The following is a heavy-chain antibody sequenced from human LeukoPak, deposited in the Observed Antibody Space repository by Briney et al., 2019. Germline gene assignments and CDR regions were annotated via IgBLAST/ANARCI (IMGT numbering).Heavy chain of an antibody. CDR1: GGSISSYY. CDR2: IYYSGST. CDR3: ARRGGMITFGGVIVPYYFDY. D-gene: IGHD3-16*02. V-gene: IGHV4-59*05. J-gene: IGHJ4*01. Sequence: SETLSLTCTVSGGSISSYYWSWIRQPPGKGLEWIGSIYYSGSTYYNPSLKSRVTISVDTSKNQFSLKLSSMTAADTAVYYCARRGGMITFGGVIVPYYFDYWGQGTLVTVSS.